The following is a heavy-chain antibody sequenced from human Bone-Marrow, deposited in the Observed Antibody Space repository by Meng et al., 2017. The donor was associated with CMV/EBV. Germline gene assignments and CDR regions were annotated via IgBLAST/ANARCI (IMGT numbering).Heavy chain of an antibody. Sequence: GGSLRLSCVASGFTFSGYTMNWVRQAPGKGLEWISYISSSSDTIYYADSVRGRFTISRDNAKNSLYLQMNSLRAEDTAVYYCARDHFADIVLMVYADYYYYGMDVWGQGTTVTV. D-gene: IGHD2-8*01. V-gene: IGHV3-48*04. J-gene: IGHJ6*02. CDR2: ISSSSDTI. CDR3: ARDHFADIVLMVYADYYYYGMDV. CDR1: GFTFSGYT.